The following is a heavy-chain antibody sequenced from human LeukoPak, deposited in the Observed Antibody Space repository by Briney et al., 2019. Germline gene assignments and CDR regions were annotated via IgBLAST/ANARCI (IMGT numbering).Heavy chain of an antibody. CDR2: IKQDESEK. V-gene: IGHV3-7*01. CDR3: AREGFDWNSRAFDP. Sequence: GGSLRLSCAASGFTFSSYWMSWVRQAPGKGLEWVANIKQDESEKYYVDSVKGRFTISRDNAKNSLYLQMNSLRAEDTAVYYCAREGFDWNSRAFDPWGQGTLVTVSS. CDR1: GFTFSSYW. D-gene: IGHD1-7*01. J-gene: IGHJ5*02.